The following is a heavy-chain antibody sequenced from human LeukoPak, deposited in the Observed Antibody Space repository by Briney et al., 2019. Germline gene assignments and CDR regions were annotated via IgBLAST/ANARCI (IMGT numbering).Heavy chain of an antibody. CDR1: GYTYTNYW. CDR3: ARRYCSSFACFSPLDY. V-gene: IGHV5-51*01. J-gene: IGHJ4*02. Sequence: GESLKISCKGSGYTYTNYWIGWVRQMPGKGLEWMGTIDPSDSTTRYSPSFQGQVTISADKSFSTAYLQWSSLKASDTGMYYCARRYCSSFACFSPLDYWGQGTLVTVSS. CDR2: IDPSDSTT. D-gene: IGHD2-2*01.